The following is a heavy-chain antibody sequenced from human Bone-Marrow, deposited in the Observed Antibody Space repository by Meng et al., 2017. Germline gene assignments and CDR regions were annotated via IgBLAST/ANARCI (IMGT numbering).Heavy chain of an antibody. CDR2: IYYSGST. D-gene: IGHD6-19*01. J-gene: IGHJ4*02. Sequence: SETLSLTCTVSGGSISSYYWSWIRQPPGKGLEWIGYIYYSGSTNYHPSLKSRVTISVDTSKNQFSLKLSSVTAADTAVYYCAREEVAGIFDYWGQGTLVTVSS. CDR3: AREEVAGIFDY. V-gene: IGHV4-59*01. CDR1: GGSISSYY.